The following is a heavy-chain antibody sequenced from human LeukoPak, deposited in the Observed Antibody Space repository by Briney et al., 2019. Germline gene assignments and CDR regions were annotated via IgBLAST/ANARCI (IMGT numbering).Heavy chain of an antibody. CDR2: IITILGIA. CDR1: GGTFSSYT. V-gene: IGHV1-69*02. CDR3: ASGDSSGPIPYYYYGMDV. J-gene: IGHJ6*02. D-gene: IGHD3-22*01. Sequence: AAVKVSCKASGGTFSSYTISWVRQAPGQGLEWMGRIITILGIANYAQKFQGRVTITADKSTSTAYMELSSLRSEDTAVYYCASGDSSGPIPYYYYGMDVWGQGTTVTVSS.